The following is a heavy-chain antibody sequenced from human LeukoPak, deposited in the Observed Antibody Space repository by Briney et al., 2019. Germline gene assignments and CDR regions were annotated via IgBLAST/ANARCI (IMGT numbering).Heavy chain of an antibody. CDR2: IYYSGST. V-gene: IGHV4-30-4*08. CDR3: AREKERWLQLVD. D-gene: IGHD5-24*01. Sequence: SQTLSLTCTVSGGSISSGDYYWSWIRQPPGKGLEWIGYIYYSGSTCYNPSLKSRVTISVDTSKNQFSLKLGSVTAADTAVYYCAREKERWLQLVDWGQGTLVTVSS. CDR1: GGSISSGDYY. J-gene: IGHJ4*02.